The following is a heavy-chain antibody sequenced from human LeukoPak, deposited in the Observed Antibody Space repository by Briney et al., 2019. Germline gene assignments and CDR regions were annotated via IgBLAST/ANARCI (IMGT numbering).Heavy chain of an antibody. Sequence: SETLSLTCTVSGYSISSGYYWGWIRQPPGKGLEWIGSIYHSGSTYYNPSLKSRVTISVDTSKNQFSLKLSSVTAADTAVYYCARESLTWLQSRTSWFDPWGQGTLVTVSS. D-gene: IGHD5-24*01. J-gene: IGHJ5*02. CDR3: ARESLTWLQSRTSWFDP. CDR1: GYSISSGYY. V-gene: IGHV4-38-2*02. CDR2: IYHSGST.